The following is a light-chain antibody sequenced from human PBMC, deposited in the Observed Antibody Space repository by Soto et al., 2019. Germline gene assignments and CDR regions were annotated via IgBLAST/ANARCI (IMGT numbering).Light chain of an antibody. Sequence: DIPLTQSPSTLSASVGDRVTITCRASQRIATWLAWYQHQPGSAPKLLIYGASTLQSGVPSRFSGSGSGTDFTLTISCLQSEDFATYYCQQYYSYPLFGPGTKVDIK. CDR2: GAS. CDR1: QRIATW. CDR3: QQYYSYPL. V-gene: IGKV1-5*01. J-gene: IGKJ3*01.